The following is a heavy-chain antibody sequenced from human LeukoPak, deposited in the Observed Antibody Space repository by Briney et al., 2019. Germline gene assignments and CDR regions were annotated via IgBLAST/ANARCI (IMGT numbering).Heavy chain of an antibody. CDR3: ARGGMVYVIPSYYYYGMDV. D-gene: IGHD2-8*01. Sequence: SETLSLTCAVYGGSFSGYYWSWIRRPPGKGLEWIGEINHSGSTNYNPSLKSRVTISVDTSKNQFSLKLSSVTAADTAVYYCARGGMVYVIPSYYYYGMDVWGQGTTVTVSS. V-gene: IGHV4-34*01. CDR1: GGSFSGYY. CDR2: INHSGST. J-gene: IGHJ6*02.